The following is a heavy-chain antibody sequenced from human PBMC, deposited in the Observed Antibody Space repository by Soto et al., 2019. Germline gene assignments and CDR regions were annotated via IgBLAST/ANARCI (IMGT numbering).Heavy chain of an antibody. Sequence: QITLKESGPTLVKPTQTLTLTCTFSGFSLSSSGVGVGWIRQPPGKALEWLAVSYWDDDRRYSPSLKSRLTIPKDTSKNQVVLTMTNMGPVDTATYYCVRTYYDFWSGSPSNSWFDFWGQGTLVTVSS. CDR2: SYWDDDR. V-gene: IGHV2-5*02. D-gene: IGHD3-3*01. CDR3: VRTYYDFWSGSPSNSWFDF. J-gene: IGHJ5*01. CDR1: GFSLSSSGVG.